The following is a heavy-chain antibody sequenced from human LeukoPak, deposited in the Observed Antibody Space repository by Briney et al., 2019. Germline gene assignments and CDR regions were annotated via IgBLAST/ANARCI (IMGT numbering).Heavy chain of an antibody. Sequence: SETLSLTCTVSGYSISSGYYWGWLRPPPGKGQEWIGSIYHSGSTYYNPSLKSRVTISVDTSKNQFSLKLSSVTAADTAVYYCARVGTDYGGNSYFDYWGQGTLVTVSS. CDR1: GYSISSGYY. D-gene: IGHD4-23*01. J-gene: IGHJ4*02. CDR2: IYHSGST. V-gene: IGHV4-38-2*02. CDR3: ARVGTDYGGNSYFDY.